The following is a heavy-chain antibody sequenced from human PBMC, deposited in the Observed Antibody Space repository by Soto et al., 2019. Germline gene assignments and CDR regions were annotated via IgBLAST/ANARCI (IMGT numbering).Heavy chain of an antibody. CDR2: IKSKTDGGTT. J-gene: IGHJ1*01. CDR1: GFTFSNAW. CDR3: TTDHRRLYSSSWYQYFQH. Sequence: PGGSLRLSCAASGFTFSNAWMSWVRQAPGKGLEWVGRIKSKTDGGTTDYAAPVKGRFTISRDDSKNTLYLQMNSLKTEDTAVYYCTTDHRRLYSSSWYQYFQHWGQGTLVTVSS. D-gene: IGHD6-13*01. V-gene: IGHV3-15*01.